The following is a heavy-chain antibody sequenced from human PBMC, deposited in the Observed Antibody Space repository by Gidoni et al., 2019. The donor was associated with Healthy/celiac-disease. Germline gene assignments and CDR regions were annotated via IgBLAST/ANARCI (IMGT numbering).Heavy chain of an antibody. CDR2: ISWSGGST. V-gene: IGHV3-43*01. D-gene: IGHD6-6*01. J-gene: IGHJ6*02. CDR3: AKDTSSSSDYYYYYGIDV. CDR1: GFTIDAYT. Sequence: EVQLVESGGVVVQPGGSLRLSCAASGFTIDAYTMHWVRQAPGKGLEWVSLISWSGGSTYYADSVTGRFTSSRDNSKNSLYLQMNSLRTEDTALYYCAKDTSSSSDYYYYYGIDVWGQGTTVTVSS.